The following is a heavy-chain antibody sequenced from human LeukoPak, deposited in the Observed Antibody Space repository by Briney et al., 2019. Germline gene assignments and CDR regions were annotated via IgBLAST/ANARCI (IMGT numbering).Heavy chain of an antibody. D-gene: IGHD1-7*01. CDR2: ISYDGNKK. CDR1: GFTFSNYA. J-gene: IGHJ4*02. CDR3: ARWKSLKGTFDY. Sequence: GGSLRLSCVASGFTFSNYAMNWVRQAPGKGLEWVAVISYDGNKKYYADSVKGRFTISRDNSKNTLYLQMSSLRAEDTAVYYCARWKSLKGTFDYWGQGTLVTVSS. V-gene: IGHV3-30*04.